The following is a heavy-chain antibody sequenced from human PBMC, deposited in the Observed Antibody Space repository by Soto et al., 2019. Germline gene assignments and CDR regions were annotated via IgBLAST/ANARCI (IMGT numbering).Heavy chain of an antibody. Sequence: SETLFLTCTVYGGKFSGYDWSWIRQPPGKGLEWIGEINHSGSTNYNPSLKSRVTISVDTSKNQFSLKLSSVTAADTAVYYCARGSILTGYYLDAFDIWGQGTMVTVS. V-gene: IGHV4-34*01. D-gene: IGHD3-9*01. CDR3: ARGSILTGYYLDAFDI. CDR1: GGKFSGYD. J-gene: IGHJ3*02. CDR2: INHSGST.